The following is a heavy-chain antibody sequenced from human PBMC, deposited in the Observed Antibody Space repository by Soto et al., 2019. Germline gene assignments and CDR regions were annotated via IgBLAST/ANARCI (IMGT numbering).Heavy chain of an antibody. Sequence: EAHLVASGGGLVQPGRSRRLSCAASGFTFSSYAFNWVRQAPGKGLEWISYISVGSGSIFYADSVKGRFTISRDDAQNSLYLQMNTLRDEDTAIYFCVRDDKWAFDIWGQGTTVIVSS. D-gene: IGHD1-26*01. CDR1: GFTFSSYA. CDR2: ISVGSGSI. V-gene: IGHV3-48*02. CDR3: VRDDKWAFDI. J-gene: IGHJ3*02.